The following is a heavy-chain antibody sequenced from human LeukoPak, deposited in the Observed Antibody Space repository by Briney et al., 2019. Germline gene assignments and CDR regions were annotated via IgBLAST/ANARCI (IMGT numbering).Heavy chain of an antibody. D-gene: IGHD3-22*01. CDR2: IRSKTNNYAT. CDR1: GFTFSGSD. Sequence: PGGSLRLSCAASGFTFSGSDIHWVRQASGKGLEWVGHIRSKTNNYATADAASVKGRFTFSRDDSKNTAYIQMNSPKTEDTAVYYCTRHNYDRSGYGAFDIWGQGTMVTVSS. V-gene: IGHV3-73*01. J-gene: IGHJ3*02. CDR3: TRHNYDRSGYGAFDI.